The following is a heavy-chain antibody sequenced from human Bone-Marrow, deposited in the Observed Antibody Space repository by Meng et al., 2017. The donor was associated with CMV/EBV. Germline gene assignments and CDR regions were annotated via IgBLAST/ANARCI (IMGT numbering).Heavy chain of an antibody. D-gene: IGHD6-19*01. CDR3: ARVIRPYSNGWFALYY. J-gene: IGHJ4*02. CDR2: INPNNGVT. Sequence: ASVKVSCKASGYIFTGSYIHWVRQAPGQGLEWMGWINPNNGVTNYAQKFQGRVTMTRDTPINTVYMDLSGLRSDDTAVYYCARVIRPYSNGWFALYYWGQGTLVTVS. V-gene: IGHV1-2*02. CDR1: GYIFTGSY.